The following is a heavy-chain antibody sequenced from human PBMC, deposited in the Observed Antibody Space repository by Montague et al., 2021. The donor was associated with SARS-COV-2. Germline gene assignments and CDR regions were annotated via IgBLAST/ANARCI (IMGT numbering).Heavy chain of an antibody. J-gene: IGHJ4*02. CDR2: IYPGGXT. CDR3: ASVYTVTYYFDY. D-gene: IGHD4-17*01. CDR1: GGSISSGYFY. Sequence: TLSLTCTVSGGSISSGYFYWSWIRQPAGKGLDWFGLIYPGGXTXYXXXXKRRVTISVATSKNQFSLKLSSVTAADTAVYYCASVYTVTYYFDYWGRGTLVTVSS. V-gene: IGHV4-61*02.